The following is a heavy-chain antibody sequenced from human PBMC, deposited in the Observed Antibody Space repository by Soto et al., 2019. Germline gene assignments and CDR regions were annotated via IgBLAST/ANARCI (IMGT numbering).Heavy chain of an antibody. D-gene: IGHD4-17*01. Sequence: GESLKISCKGSGYSFTSYWIGWVRQMPGKGLEWMGIIYPGDSDTRYSPSFQGQVTISADKSISTAYLQWSSLKASDTAMYYCARLNDYGDYGKNFDYWGQGTLVTVSS. CDR1: GYSFTSYW. CDR3: ARLNDYGDYGKNFDY. V-gene: IGHV5-51*01. J-gene: IGHJ4*02. CDR2: IYPGDSDT.